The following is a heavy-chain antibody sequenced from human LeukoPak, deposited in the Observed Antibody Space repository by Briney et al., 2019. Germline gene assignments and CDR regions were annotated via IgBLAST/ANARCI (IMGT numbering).Heavy chain of an antibody. D-gene: IGHD3-22*01. CDR1: GYTFTGYY. CDR2: INPNSGGT. Sequence: ASVKVSCKASGYTFTGYYMHWVRQAPGQGLEWMGWINPNSGGTNYAQKFQGWVTMTRDTSISTAYMELSRLRSDDTAVYYCARDSWNYYDSSGYYTDAFDIWGQGTMVTVSS. V-gene: IGHV1-2*04. CDR3: ARDSWNYYDSSGYYTDAFDI. J-gene: IGHJ3*02.